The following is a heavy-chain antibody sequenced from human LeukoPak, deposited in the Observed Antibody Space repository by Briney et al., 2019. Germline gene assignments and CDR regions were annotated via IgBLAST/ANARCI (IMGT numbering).Heavy chain of an antibody. V-gene: IGHV4-4*07. CDR3: AREKIVVVPAAITNWFDP. D-gene: IGHD2-2*01. CDR2: IYTSGST. J-gene: IGHJ5*02. CDR1: GGSISSYY. Sequence: SETLSLTCTVSGGSISSYYWSWIRQPPGKGLEWIGRIYTSGSTNYNPSLKSRVTMSVDTSKNQFSLKLSSVTAADTAVYYCAREKIVVVPAAITNWFDPWGQGTLVTVSS.